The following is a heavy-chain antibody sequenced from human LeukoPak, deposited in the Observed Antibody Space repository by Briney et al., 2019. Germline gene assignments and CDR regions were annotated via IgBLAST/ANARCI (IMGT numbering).Heavy chain of an antibody. CDR1: GYTFTSYY. J-gene: IGHJ4*02. CDR3: ARSYDFWSGPFDY. V-gene: IGHV1-69*05. D-gene: IGHD3-3*01. Sequence: SVKVSCKASGYTFTSYYMHWVRQAPGQGLEWMGGIIPIFGTANYAQKFQGRVTITTDESTSTAYMELSSLRSEDTAVYYCARSYDFWSGPFDYWGQGTLVTVSS. CDR2: IIPIFGTA.